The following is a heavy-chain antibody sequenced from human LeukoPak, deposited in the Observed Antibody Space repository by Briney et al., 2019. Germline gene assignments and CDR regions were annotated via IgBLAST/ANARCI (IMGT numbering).Heavy chain of an antibody. CDR2: INHSGST. Sequence: SETLSLTCAVYGGSFSGYYWSWIRQPPGKGLEWIGEINHSGSTNYNPSLKSRVTISVDTSKNQFSLKLSSVTAADTAVYYCARGGADYGDYYYYGMDVWGQGTTVTVSS. CDR3: ARGGADYGDYYYYGMDV. D-gene: IGHD4-17*01. J-gene: IGHJ6*02. CDR1: GGSFSGYY. V-gene: IGHV4-34*01.